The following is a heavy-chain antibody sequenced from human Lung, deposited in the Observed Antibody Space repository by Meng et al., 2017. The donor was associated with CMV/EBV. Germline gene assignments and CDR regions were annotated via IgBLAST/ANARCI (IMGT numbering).Heavy chain of an antibody. CDR2: MNPNSGNT. Sequence: ASVXVSXXASGYTFTSYDINWVRQATGQGLEWMGWMNPNSGNTGYAQKFQGRVTMTRNTSISTAYMELSSLRSEDTAVYYCARNPYSSPGPPSPHVHYYYGMDVWGQGXTVTVSS. J-gene: IGHJ6*02. CDR1: GYTFTSYD. D-gene: IGHD6-13*01. V-gene: IGHV1-8*01. CDR3: ARNPYSSPGPPSPHVHYYYGMDV.